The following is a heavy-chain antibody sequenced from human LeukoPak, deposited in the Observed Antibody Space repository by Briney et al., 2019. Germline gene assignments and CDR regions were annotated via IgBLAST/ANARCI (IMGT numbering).Heavy chain of an antibody. CDR3: ARDLGQWLDY. V-gene: IGHV1-18*04. D-gene: IGHD6-19*01. J-gene: IGHJ4*02. Sequence: ASVKVSCKTSGFSFTAHYLHWIRQAPGQGLEWMGWISAYNGNTNYAQKLQGRVTMTTDTSTSTAYMELRSLRSDDTAVYYCARDLGQWLDYWGQGTLVTVSS. CDR2: ISAYNGNT. CDR1: GFSFTAHY.